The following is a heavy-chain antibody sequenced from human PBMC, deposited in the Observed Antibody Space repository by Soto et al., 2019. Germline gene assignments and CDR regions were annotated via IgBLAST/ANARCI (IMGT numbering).Heavy chain of an antibody. Sequence: VRSLRLPYAASGCTIISYAMSWISQAPGKGLEWVSAISGSGGSTYYADSVKGRFTISRDNSKNTLYLQMNSLRAEDTAVYYCAKGRRGITMIVVVIYFDYWGRGALVTVSS. D-gene: IGHD3-22*01. CDR1: GCTIISYA. V-gene: IGHV3-23*01. CDR2: ISGSGGST. J-gene: IGHJ4*02. CDR3: AKGRRGITMIVVVIYFDY.